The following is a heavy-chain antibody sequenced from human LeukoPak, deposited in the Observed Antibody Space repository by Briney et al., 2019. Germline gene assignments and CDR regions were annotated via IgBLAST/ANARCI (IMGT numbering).Heavy chain of an antibody. CDR3: ARDLLGYCSSTSCYFDY. CDR1: GGTFSSYA. D-gene: IGHD2-2*01. Sequence: ASVKVSCKASGGTFSSYAISWVRQAPGQGLEWMGGIIPIFGTANCAQKFQGRVTITADESTSTAYMELSSLRSEDTAVYYCARDLLGYCSSTSCYFDYWGQGTLVTVSS. CDR2: IIPIFGTA. V-gene: IGHV1-69*13. J-gene: IGHJ4*02.